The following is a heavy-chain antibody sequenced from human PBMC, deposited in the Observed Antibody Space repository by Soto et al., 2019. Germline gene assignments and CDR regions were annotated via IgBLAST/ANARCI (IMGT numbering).Heavy chain of an antibody. CDR3: TTAPGYYDSSGYFDAFDI. CDR1: GFTFSNAW. Sequence: GGSLRLSCAASGFTFSNAWMNWVRQAPGKGLEWVGRIKSKTDGRTTDYAAPVKGRFTISRDDSKNTLYLQMNSLKTEDTAVYYCTTAPGYYDSSGYFDAFDIWGQGTMVTVSS. CDR2: IKSKTDGRTT. J-gene: IGHJ3*02. V-gene: IGHV3-15*07. D-gene: IGHD3-22*01.